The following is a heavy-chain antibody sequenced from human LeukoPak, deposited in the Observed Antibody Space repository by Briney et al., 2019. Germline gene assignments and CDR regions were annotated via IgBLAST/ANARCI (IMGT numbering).Heavy chain of an antibody. CDR2: ISSSGSTI. D-gene: IGHD1/OR15-1a*01. CDR1: GFTFSSYE. V-gene: IGHV3-48*03. Sequence: TGGSLRLSCAASGFTFSSYEMNWVRQAPGKGLEWVSYISSSGSTIYYADSVKGRFTISRDNAKNSLYLQMNSLRAEDTAVYYRARRRNTLYYFDYWGQGTLVTVSS. CDR3: ARRRNTLYYFDY. J-gene: IGHJ4*02.